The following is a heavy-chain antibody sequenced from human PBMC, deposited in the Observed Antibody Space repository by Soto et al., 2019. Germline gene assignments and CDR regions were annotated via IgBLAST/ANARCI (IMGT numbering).Heavy chain of an antibody. J-gene: IGHJ4*02. Sequence: QVQLVQSGAEVKKPGSSVKVSCKASGGTFSSYAISWVRQAPGQGLEWMGGIIPIFGTANYAQKFQGRVKITADESRSTDYMELSSLRSEVTAVYYCARGRPRGLELRFVLDYWGQGTLVTVSS. D-gene: IGHD1-7*01. CDR3: ARGRPRGLELRFVLDY. CDR2: IIPIFGTA. V-gene: IGHV1-69*01. CDR1: GGTFSSYA.